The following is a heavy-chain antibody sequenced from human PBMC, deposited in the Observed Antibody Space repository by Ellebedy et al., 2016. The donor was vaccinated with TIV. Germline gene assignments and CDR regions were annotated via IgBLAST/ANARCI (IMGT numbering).Heavy chain of an antibody. CDR3: ARDLRPGYNDQADYGMDV. Sequence: GESLKISCAASGFIFSSYGMHWVRQAPGTGLEWVALISYDGSNQYYTDSVKGRFTISRDNSKNTVSLQMNSLRAEDTAVNYCARDLRPGYNDQADYGMDVWGQGTTVTVSS. J-gene: IGHJ6*02. D-gene: IGHD5-18*01. CDR2: ISYDGSNQ. CDR1: GFIFSSYG. V-gene: IGHV3-30*03.